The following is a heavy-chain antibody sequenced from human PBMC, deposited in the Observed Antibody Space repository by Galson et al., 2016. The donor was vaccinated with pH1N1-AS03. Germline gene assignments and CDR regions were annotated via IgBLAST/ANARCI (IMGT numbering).Heavy chain of an antibody. V-gene: IGHV6-1*01. CDR1: GDSVSVNSGG. CDR3: ARGWLASEFDY. J-gene: IGHJ4*02. CDR2: TYYNSKWFF. Sequence: AISGDSVSVNSGGWNWIRQSPSRGLEWLGRTYYNSKWFFDYAISVRSRITINSDISKNQFSLQLNSVTPEDTALYYCARGWLASEFDYWGQGTQVTVSS. D-gene: IGHD5-12*01.